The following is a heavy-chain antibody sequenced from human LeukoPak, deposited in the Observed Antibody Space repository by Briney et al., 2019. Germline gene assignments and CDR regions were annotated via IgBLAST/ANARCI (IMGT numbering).Heavy chain of an antibody. J-gene: IGHJ4*02. V-gene: IGHV4-59*08. CDR1: GGPISNYY. CDR3: ASSGNYYFTLDY. D-gene: IGHD3-10*01. Sequence: SETLSLTCSVSGGPISNYYWSWIRQPPGKGLEWIGYIHYSGITKYNPSVQSRVAISLDTSKNQFPLKLTSVTAADTAVYYCASSGNYYFTLDYWGQGTLVTVSS. CDR2: IHYSGIT.